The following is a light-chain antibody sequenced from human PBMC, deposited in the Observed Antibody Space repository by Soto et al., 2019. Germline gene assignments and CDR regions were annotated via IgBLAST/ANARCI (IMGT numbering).Light chain of an antibody. CDR1: SSNIGAGFD. V-gene: IGLV1-40*01. J-gene: IGLJ1*01. CDR3: QSYDSSLSAYV. CDR2: GNS. Sequence: QSALTQPPSVSGAPGQRVTISCTGSSSNIGAGFDVHWYQQLPGTAPKLLVYGNSNRPSGVPDRFSGSKSGTSASLAVTGLQAEDEAEYYCQSYDSSLSAYVFGTGTKVTDL.